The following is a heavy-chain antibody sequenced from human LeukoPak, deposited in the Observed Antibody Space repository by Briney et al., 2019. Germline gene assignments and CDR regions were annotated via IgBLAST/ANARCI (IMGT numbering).Heavy chain of an antibody. V-gene: IGHV3-33*06. Sequence: GGSLRLSCAASGFTFSNYGMHWVRQAPGKGLEWVAVIWYDGTNKYYADSVKGRLTISRDNSKNTLYLQMNSLRAEDTAVYYCAKDWGVWGQGTLVTVSS. D-gene: IGHD3-16*01. CDR1: GFTFSNYG. CDR3: AKDWGV. J-gene: IGHJ1*01. CDR2: IWYDGTNK.